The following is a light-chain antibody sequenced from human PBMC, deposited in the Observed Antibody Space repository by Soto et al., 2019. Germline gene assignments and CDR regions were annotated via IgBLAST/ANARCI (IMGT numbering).Light chain of an antibody. V-gene: IGLV2-8*01. CDR3: KSYAGSNTYV. J-gene: IGLJ1*01. CDR2: EVV. CDR1: KNDIGVYDF. Sequence: QSALTQSASVSGSPGQSVTISCTGTKNDIGVYDFVSWYQHHPGKAPRLIIYEVVQRPSGVPDRFSGSKSGNTASLTVSGLQAADEADYFCKSYAGSNTYVFGSGTKLTVL.